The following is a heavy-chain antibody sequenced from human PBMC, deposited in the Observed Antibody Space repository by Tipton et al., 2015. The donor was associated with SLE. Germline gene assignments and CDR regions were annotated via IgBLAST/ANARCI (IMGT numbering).Heavy chain of an antibody. D-gene: IGHD5-12*01. V-gene: IGHV4-39*07. CDR1: DGSISTTNYY. J-gene: IGHJ4*02. CDR2: IFYTGST. Sequence: TLSLTCSVSDGSISTTNYYWGWLRQPPGKGLVWIGSIFYTGSTYYNPFLNSRVSFSIDTSENHFSLRLNSVTAADTAVYYCARRHYSGPFDSWGQGTLVTVSS. CDR3: ARRHYSGPFDS.